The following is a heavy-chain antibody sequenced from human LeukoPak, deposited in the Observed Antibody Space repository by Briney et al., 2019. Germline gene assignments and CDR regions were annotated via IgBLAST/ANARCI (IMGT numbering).Heavy chain of an antibody. J-gene: IGHJ6*03. D-gene: IGHD3-10*01. CDR2: ISHDGSKK. CDR3: ARDRVPPASGVFTYYMDV. Sequence: PGRSLRLSCAASGFTFSSNAIHWVRQAPGKGLEWVAVISHDGSKKFYADSVKGRFTISRDNSKNTLYLQMNSLRAEDTAVYSCARDRVPPASGVFTYYMDVWGKGTTVIVSS. CDR1: GFTFSSNA. V-gene: IGHV3-30*01.